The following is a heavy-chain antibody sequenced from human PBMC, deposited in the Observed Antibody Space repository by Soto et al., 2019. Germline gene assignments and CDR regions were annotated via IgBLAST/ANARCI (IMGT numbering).Heavy chain of an antibody. V-gene: IGHV1-8*01. CDR2: INPNSGNT. CDR1: GYTFTSYD. Sequence: QVQLVQSGAEVKKPGASVKVSCKASGYTFTSYDINWVRQATGQGLEWMGWINPNSGNTGYAQKFQGRVTMTRNTSISTAYMVRSSPRSEDTALYYCAREVGSTGVDVWGQGTTVTVSS. CDR3: AREVGSTGVDV. J-gene: IGHJ6*02. D-gene: IGHD1-26*01.